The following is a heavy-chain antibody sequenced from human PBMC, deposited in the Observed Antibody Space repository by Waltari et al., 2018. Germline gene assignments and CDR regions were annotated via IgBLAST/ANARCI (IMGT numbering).Heavy chain of an antibody. D-gene: IGHD1-26*01. CDR1: GYTFTSYA. CDR3: ARDVSGSYEDY. V-gene: IGHV1-3*01. CDR2: INAGNGNT. Sequence: QVQLVQSGAEVKKPGASVKVSCKASGYTFTSYAMHWVRQAPGQRLEWMGWINAGNGNTRYSQKFQDRVTITRDTPASTAYMELSSLRSEDTAVYYCARDVSGSYEDYWGQGTLVTVSS. J-gene: IGHJ4*02.